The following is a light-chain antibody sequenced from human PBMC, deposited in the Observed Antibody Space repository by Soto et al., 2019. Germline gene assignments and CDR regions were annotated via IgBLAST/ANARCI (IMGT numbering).Light chain of an antibody. CDR2: EVS. CDR3: SSFTSCSTYV. CDR1: SSDVGSYNR. V-gene: IGLV2-18*02. Sequence: QSVLTQSPSVSGSPGQSVAISCTGTSSDVGSYNRVAWYQQPPGTAPKLMIYEVSNRPSGVPDRFSGSKSGNTASLTISGLQAEDEADYYCSSFTSCSTYVFGTGTKVTVL. J-gene: IGLJ1*01.